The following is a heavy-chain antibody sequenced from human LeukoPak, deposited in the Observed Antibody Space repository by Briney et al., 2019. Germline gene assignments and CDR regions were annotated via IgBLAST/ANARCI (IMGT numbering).Heavy chain of an antibody. D-gene: IGHD1-26*01. V-gene: IGHV3-64*01. CDR1: GFTFSSHT. Sequence: PGGSLRLSCAASGFTFSSHTMHWVRQAPGKGLEDVSAISSNGGSTYYANAVKGRFTISRDNSKNTVYLQMGSLRTEDMAVYYCARVRSGSYYGLGYWGQGTLVTVSS. CDR3: ARVRSGSYYGLGY. CDR2: ISSNGGST. J-gene: IGHJ4*02.